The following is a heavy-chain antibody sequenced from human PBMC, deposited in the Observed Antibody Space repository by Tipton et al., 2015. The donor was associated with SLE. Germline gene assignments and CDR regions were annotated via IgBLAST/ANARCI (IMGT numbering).Heavy chain of an antibody. CDR1: GGSISSSDYF. Sequence: TLSLTCTVSGGSISSSDYFWAWIRQPPGKGLEWIGSIYYSGSTYYNPSLKSRVTISVDTSKNQFSLKLSSVTAADTAVYYCARLVSWPYYFDYWGQGTLVTVSS. V-gene: IGHV4-39*07. D-gene: IGHD6-13*01. J-gene: IGHJ4*02. CDR3: ARLVSWPYYFDY. CDR2: IYYSGST.